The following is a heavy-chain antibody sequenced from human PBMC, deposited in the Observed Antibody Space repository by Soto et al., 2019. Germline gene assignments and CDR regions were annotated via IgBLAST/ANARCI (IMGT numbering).Heavy chain of an antibody. CDR1: GGSFSGYY. Sequence: HVQLQQWGAGPLRPLETLSLTCGVSGGSFSGYYWAWIRQSPGKGLEWIGEINDRGSINYNPSQTSRVSISFDTSKNHYSLNLRSVPAADTAVYYCARESPDILTGPPWVWYFDLWGRGTLVTVSS. CDR3: ARESPDILTGPPWVWYFDL. J-gene: IGHJ2*01. CDR2: INDRGSI. D-gene: IGHD3-9*01. V-gene: IGHV4-34*01.